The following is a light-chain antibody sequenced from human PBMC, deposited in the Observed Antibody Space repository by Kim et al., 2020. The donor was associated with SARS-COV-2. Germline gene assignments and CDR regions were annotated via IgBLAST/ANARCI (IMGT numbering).Light chain of an antibody. CDR3: AAWDDSLSGWV. V-gene: IGLV1-47*01. J-gene: IGLJ3*02. CDR1: SSNIGSNY. Sequence: QSVLTQPPSASGTPGQRVTISCSGSSSNIGSNYVYWYQQLPGTAPNLLIYRNNQRRSGVPDRFSGSKSGTSASLAISGLRYEDEADDYCAAWDDSLSGWVFGGGTKLTVL. CDR2: RNN.